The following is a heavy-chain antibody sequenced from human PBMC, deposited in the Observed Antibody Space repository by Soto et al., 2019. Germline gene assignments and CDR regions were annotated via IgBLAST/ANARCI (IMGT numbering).Heavy chain of an antibody. Sequence: HPGGSLRLSCAASGFTFGSYGMHWVRQAPGKGLEWVAVISYDGSNKYYADSVKGRFTISRDNSKNTLYLQMNSLRAEDTAVYYCARDPTPNDYSLSYFDYWGQGTLVTVSS. V-gene: IGHV3-30*03. J-gene: IGHJ4*02. CDR2: ISYDGSNK. CDR1: GFTFGSYG. D-gene: IGHD4-4*01. CDR3: ARDPTPNDYSLSYFDY.